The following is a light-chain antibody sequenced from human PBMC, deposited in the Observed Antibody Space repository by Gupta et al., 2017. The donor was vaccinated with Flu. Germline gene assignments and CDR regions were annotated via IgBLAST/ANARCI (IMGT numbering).Light chain of an antibody. J-gene: IGLJ3*02. CDR3: AAWDDSLSAPV. V-gene: IGLV1-47*01. Sequence: QTFLIPPPSASGTPGQRVTISCSGSSSNIGSNYVYWYQQLPGTAPKLLIYRNNQRPSGVPDRFSGSKSGTSASLAISGLRSEDEADYYCAAWDDSLSAPVFGGGTKLTVL. CDR1: SSNIGSNY. CDR2: RNN.